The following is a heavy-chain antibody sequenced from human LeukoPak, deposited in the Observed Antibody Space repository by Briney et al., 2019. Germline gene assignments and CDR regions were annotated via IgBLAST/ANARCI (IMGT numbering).Heavy chain of an antibody. CDR3: AGGSGYINYFDY. Sequence: SGTLSLTCTVSGGSISSYYWSWIRQPPGKGLEWIGYIYYSGSTNYNPSLKSRVTISVDTSKNQFSLKLSSVTAADTAVYYCAGGSGYINYFDYWGQGTLVTVSS. CDR1: GGSISSYY. V-gene: IGHV4-59*01. D-gene: IGHD3-3*01. CDR2: IYYSGST. J-gene: IGHJ4*02.